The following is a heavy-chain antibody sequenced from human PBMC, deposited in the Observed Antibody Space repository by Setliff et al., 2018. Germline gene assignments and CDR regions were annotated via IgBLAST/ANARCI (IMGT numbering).Heavy chain of an antibody. J-gene: IGHJ2*01. CDR1: GYSFTSYG. Sequence: ASVKVSCKASGYSFTSYGISWVRQAPGQGLECMGWISAKNGNRNYAQKLQGRVTMTTDTSTSTAYMELRSLRSDDTAVYYCARDFPTVVTPKEYFDLWGRGTLVTVSS. CDR2: ISAKNGNR. D-gene: IGHD4-17*01. CDR3: ARDFPTVVTPKEYFDL. V-gene: IGHV1-18*01.